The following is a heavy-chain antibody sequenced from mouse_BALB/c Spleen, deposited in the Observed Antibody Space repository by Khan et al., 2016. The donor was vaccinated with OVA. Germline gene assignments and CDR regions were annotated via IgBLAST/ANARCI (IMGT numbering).Heavy chain of an antibody. D-gene: IGHD4-1*01. J-gene: IGHJ3*01. V-gene: IGHV5-6*01. CDR3: ADHVTGSFAY. CDR1: GFTFSSYS. CDR2: ISSGGDYT. Sequence: EVELVESGGDLVKPGGSLKLSCAASGFTFSSYSMSWVLQTPDKRLEWVASISSGGDYTYYLDRVKVLFAISGDNAKTTLYLQMSDLKSEDTAMYYCADHVTGSFAYWVQGTLVTVSA.